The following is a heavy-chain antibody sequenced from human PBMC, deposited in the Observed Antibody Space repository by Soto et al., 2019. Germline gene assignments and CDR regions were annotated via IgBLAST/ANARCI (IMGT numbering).Heavy chain of an antibody. CDR2: IIPIFGTA. Sequence: SVKVSCKASGGTFSSYAISWVRQAPGQGLEWMGGIIPIFGTANYAQKFQGRVTITADESTSTAYMELGSLRSEDTAVYYCARDIVVVTATPGAFDIWGQGTMVTVSS. CDR1: GGTFSSYA. J-gene: IGHJ3*02. D-gene: IGHD2-21*02. V-gene: IGHV1-69*13. CDR3: ARDIVVVTATPGAFDI.